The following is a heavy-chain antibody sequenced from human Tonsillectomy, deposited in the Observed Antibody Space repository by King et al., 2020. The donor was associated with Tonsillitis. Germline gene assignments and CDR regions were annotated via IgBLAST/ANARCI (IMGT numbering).Heavy chain of an antibody. Sequence: QLQESGPGLVKPSETLSLTCTVSGGSISSGTYYWGWIRQPPGKGLEWIGSIYYTGSTYYNPSLKSRVTISVDTSKNQFSLNLRSVPAADTAVYYCARLVTGPTWWGQGTLVTVSS. CDR2: IYYTGST. V-gene: IGHV4-39*07. CDR1: GGSISSGTYY. CDR3: ARLVTGPTW. J-gene: IGHJ4*02. D-gene: IGHD4-23*01.